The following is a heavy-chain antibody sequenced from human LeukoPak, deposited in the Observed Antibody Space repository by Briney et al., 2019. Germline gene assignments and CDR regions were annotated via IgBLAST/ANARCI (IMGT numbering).Heavy chain of an antibody. Sequence: PGGSLRLSCAASGFTFSSYEMNWVRQAPGKGLEWISYISSSGSTIYYADSVKGRFTISRDNAKNSLYLQMNSLRAEDTAVYYCARDGGGSYDWFDPWGQRTLVTVSS. D-gene: IGHD1-26*01. CDR3: ARDGGGSYDWFDP. CDR1: GFTFSSYE. V-gene: IGHV3-48*03. J-gene: IGHJ5*02. CDR2: ISSSGSTI.